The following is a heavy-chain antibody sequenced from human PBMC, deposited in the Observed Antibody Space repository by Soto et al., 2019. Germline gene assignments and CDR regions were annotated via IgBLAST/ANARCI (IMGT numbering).Heavy chain of an antibody. CDR1: EGTIVDLGCC. CDR2: IYYSGST. CDR3: ARSSTSANYFDY. D-gene: IGHD2-2*01. J-gene: IGHJ4*02. V-gene: IGHV4-31*02. Sequence: VAEGTIVDLGCCRSMKNQHPGKGLEWIGYIYYSGSTYYNPSLKSRVTISVDTSKNQFSLKLSSVTAADTAVYYCARSSTSANYFDYWGQGTLVTVS.